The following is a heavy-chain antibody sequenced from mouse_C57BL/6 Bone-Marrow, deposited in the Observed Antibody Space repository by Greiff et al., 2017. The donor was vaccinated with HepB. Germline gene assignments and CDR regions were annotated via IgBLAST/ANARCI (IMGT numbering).Heavy chain of an antibody. CDR2: IDPETGGT. CDR1: GYTFTDYE. CDR3: TRKETTVVATRAMDY. Sequence: VHLVESGAELVRPGASVTLSCKASGYTFTDYEMHWVKQTPVHGLEWIGAIDPETGGTAYNQKFKGKAILTADKSSSTAYMELRSLTSEDSAVYYCTRKETTVVATRAMDYWGQGTSVTVSS. V-gene: IGHV1-15*01. J-gene: IGHJ4*01. D-gene: IGHD1-1*01.